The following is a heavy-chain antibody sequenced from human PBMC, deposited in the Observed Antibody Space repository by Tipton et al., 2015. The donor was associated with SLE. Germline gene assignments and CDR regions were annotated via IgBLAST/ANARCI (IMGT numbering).Heavy chain of an antibody. V-gene: IGHV4-39*01. CDR3: ARHQLRSRGWFDP. J-gene: IGHJ5*02. Sequence: TLSLTCTVSGASISSSSYYWGWIRQPPGKGLEWIASIYYSGSTNYNPSLKSRVTISVDTSKNQFSLKLNSVTAADTAVYYCARHQLRSRGWFDPWGQGILVTVSS. D-gene: IGHD2-2*01. CDR1: GASISSSSYY. CDR2: IYYSGST.